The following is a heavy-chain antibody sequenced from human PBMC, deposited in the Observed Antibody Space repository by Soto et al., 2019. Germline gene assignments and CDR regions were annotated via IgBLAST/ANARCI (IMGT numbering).Heavy chain of an antibody. Sequence: EVQLLESGGGLVQPGGSLRLACAASGFTFSTFAMSWVRQAPGKGLEWVSAISGSGGSIYYADSVKGRFTISRDNSKNTLYLQMNSLRAEDTAVYYCAKEAVITPGYYFDYWGQGTLVTVSS. CDR2: ISGSGGSI. CDR1: GFTFSTFA. D-gene: IGHD1-20*01. CDR3: AKEAVITPGYYFDY. V-gene: IGHV3-23*01. J-gene: IGHJ4*02.